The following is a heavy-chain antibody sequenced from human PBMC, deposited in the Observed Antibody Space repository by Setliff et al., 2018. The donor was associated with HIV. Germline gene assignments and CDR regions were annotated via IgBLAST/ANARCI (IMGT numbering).Heavy chain of an antibody. CDR1: GDTFSTYV. D-gene: IGHD3-10*01. CDR2: VTPILHTT. J-gene: IGHJ4*02. V-gene: IGHV1-69*10. Sequence: ASVKVSCKSSGDTFSTYVFTWVRQAPGQGLEWMGGVTPILHTTNYAQKFQGRVTIAADISTRTVYMELSSLTSEDTAVYYCARDNIIWSKDYWGQGTLVTSPQ. CDR3: ARDNIIWSKDY.